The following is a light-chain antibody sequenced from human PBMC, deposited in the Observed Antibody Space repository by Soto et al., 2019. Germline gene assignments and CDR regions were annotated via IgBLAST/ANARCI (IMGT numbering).Light chain of an antibody. V-gene: IGKV3-20*01. CDR2: GAS. Sequence: ESVLTQSPGTLSLSRGEGAALSCRASQSVSSTYLAWYQQIPCRAPRLLIYGASSRATGIPDRFSGSGSGTDFHLTISRLEPEDFAVYYCHQYSSSTKTFGQGTKVDIK. CDR1: QSVSSTY. CDR3: HQYSSSTKT. J-gene: IGKJ1*01.